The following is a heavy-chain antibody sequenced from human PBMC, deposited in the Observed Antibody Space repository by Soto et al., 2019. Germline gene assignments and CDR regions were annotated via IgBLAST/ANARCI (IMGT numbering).Heavy chain of an antibody. V-gene: IGHV3-21*01. Sequence: PRGSLRLSCAASGFTFSSYSMNWVRQAPGKGLEWVSSISSSSSYIYYADSVKGRFTISRDNAKNSLYLQMNSLRAEDTAVYYCARLGFSSSWYYFDYWGQGTLVTVSS. D-gene: IGHD6-13*01. CDR3: ARLGFSSSWYYFDY. CDR1: GFTFSSYS. CDR2: ISSSSSYI. J-gene: IGHJ4*02.